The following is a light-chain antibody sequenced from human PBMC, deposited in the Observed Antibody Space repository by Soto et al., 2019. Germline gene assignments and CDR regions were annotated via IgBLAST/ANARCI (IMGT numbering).Light chain of an antibody. CDR1: QGISNY. CDR2: SAS. CDR3: LQLNRYPLT. V-gene: IGKV1-9*01. Sequence: DIQLTQSPSFLSASVGDRVIITCRASQGISNYLAWYQQKPGKAPELLVYSASTVQSGVPSRFSGGGSETEFSLTIGTLQPEDFATYYCLQLNRYPLTFGGGTKVDLK. J-gene: IGKJ4*01.